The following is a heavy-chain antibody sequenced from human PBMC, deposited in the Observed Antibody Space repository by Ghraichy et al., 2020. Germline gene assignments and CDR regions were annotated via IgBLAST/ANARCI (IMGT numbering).Heavy chain of an antibody. D-gene: IGHD3-22*01. CDR1: AFTFSSYA. J-gene: IGHJ3*02. CDR2: IRGSGSST. V-gene: IGHV3-23*01. Sequence: GGSLRLSCAASAFTFSSYAMTWVRQAPGKGLEWVSTIRGSGSSTYYTDSVKGRFTISRDNSKNTLYLQMNSLRAEDTVVYYCAKDRDYYDSSGYYFNAFDIWGQGTLVTVSS. CDR3: AKDRDYYDSSGYYFNAFDI.